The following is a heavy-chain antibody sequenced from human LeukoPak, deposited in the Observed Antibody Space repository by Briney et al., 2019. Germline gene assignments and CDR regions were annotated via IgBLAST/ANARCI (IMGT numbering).Heavy chain of an antibody. J-gene: IGHJ4*02. CDR3: ARATHYCTNGVCS. V-gene: IGHV1-69*13. D-gene: IGHD2-8*01. Sequence: ASVTVSCKASGGTFSSYAISWVRQAPGQGLEWMGGIIPVFGTANYAQKFQGRVTITADESTSTAYMELSSLRSEDTAVYYCARATHYCTNGVCSWGQGTLVTVSS. CDR2: IIPVFGTA. CDR1: GGTFSSYA.